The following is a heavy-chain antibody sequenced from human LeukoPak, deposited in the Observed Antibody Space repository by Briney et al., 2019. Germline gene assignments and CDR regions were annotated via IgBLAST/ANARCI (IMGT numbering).Heavy chain of an antibody. CDR3: AKYWAASSLYYYYYGMDV. V-gene: IGHV3-33*06. D-gene: IGHD2-15*01. Sequence: PGRSLRLSCSASGFTFSDYGIHWVRQAPGKGLEWVSLIWYDGSKIYYADSVKGRFSISKDNSENAVYLQMNSLRAEDTAIYYCAKYWAASSLYYYYYGMDVWGQGTTVTVSS. CDR1: GFTFSDYG. J-gene: IGHJ6*02. CDR2: IWYDGSKI.